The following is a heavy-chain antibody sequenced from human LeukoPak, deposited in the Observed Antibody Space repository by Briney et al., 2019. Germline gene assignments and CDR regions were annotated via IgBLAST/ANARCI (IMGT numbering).Heavy chain of an antibody. V-gene: IGHV4-59*01. CDR1: GGSISSYY. CDR3: ARMYYYGSGSMDV. CDR2: IYYSGST. D-gene: IGHD3-10*01. J-gene: IGHJ6*02. Sequence: SETLSLTCTVSGGSISSYYWSWIRQPPGRGLEWIGYIYYSGSTNYNPSLKSRVTISVDTSKNQFSLKLSSVTAADTAVYYCARMYYYGSGSMDVWGQGTTVTVSS.